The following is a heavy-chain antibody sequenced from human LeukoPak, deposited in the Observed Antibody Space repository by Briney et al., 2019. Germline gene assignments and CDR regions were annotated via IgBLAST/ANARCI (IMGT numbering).Heavy chain of an antibody. D-gene: IGHD2-2*01. CDR1: GYTFTSYG. Sequence: ASVKVSCKASGYTFTSYGISWVRQAPGQGLEWMGWISAYNGNTNYAQKLQGRVTMTTGTSTSTAYMELRSLRSDDTAVYYCARVDVVAARYYYYYMDVWGKGTTVTVSS. V-gene: IGHV1-18*01. CDR2: ISAYNGNT. CDR3: ARVDVVAARYYYYYMDV. J-gene: IGHJ6*03.